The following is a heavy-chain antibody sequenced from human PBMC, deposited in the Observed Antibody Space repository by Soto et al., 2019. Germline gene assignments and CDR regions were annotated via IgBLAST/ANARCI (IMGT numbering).Heavy chain of an antibody. Sequence: QVQLVESGGGVVQPGRSLRLSCAASGFTFSSYAMHWVRQAPGKGLAWVAVISYDGSNKYYADSVKGRFTISRDNSKNTLYLQMNSLRAEDTAVYYCARDPTGTTFGGYGMDVWGQGTTVTVSS. V-gene: IGHV3-30-3*01. CDR2: ISYDGSNK. J-gene: IGHJ6*02. D-gene: IGHD1-7*01. CDR1: GFTFSSYA. CDR3: ARDPTGTTFGGYGMDV.